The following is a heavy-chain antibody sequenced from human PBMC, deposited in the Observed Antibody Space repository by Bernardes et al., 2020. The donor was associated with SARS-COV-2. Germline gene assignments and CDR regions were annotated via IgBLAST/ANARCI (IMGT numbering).Heavy chain of an antibody. CDR3: AKDTSGGSSGWVYYYYGMDV. J-gene: IGHJ6*02. Sequence: GESLRLSCAASGFTFSSYAMSWVRQAPGKGLEWVAVISYDGSNKYYADSVKGRFTISRDNSKNTLYLQMNSLRAEDTAVYYCAKDTSGGSSGWVYYYYGMDVWGQGTTVTVSS. V-gene: IGHV3-30*18. CDR1: GFTFSSYA. CDR2: ISYDGSNK. D-gene: IGHD6-19*01.